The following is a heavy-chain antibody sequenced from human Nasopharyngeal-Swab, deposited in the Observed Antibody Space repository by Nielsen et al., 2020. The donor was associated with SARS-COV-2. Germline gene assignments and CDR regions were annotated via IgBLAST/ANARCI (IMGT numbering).Heavy chain of an antibody. V-gene: IGHV1-8*01. J-gene: IGHJ6*02. D-gene: IGHD3-3*01. CDR2: MNPNSGNA. Sequence: ASVKTSSKAPGYTFTSYYTNWWRQPTEQGLEGMGWMNPNSGNAGYAQKFQGGVTMTKNTSISTAYMELSSLRSEDTAVYYCARGPSVTIFGVVYYYYYGMDVWGQGTTVTVSS. CDR3: ARGPSVTIFGVVYYYYYGMDV. CDR1: GYTFTSYY.